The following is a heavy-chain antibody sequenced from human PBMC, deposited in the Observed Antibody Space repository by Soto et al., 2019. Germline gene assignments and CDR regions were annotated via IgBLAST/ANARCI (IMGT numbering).Heavy chain of an antibody. V-gene: IGHV1-69*13. J-gene: IGHJ4*02. CDR1: GGTFSSYA. CDR2: IIPIFGTA. CDR3: ARGMDSSGCPLY. Sequence: GASVKVSCKASGGTFSSYAISWVRQAPGQGLEWMGGIIPIFGTANYAQKFQGRVTITADESTSTAYMELSSLRSEDTAVYYCARGMDSSGCPLYWGQGTLVTVSS. D-gene: IGHD3-22*01.